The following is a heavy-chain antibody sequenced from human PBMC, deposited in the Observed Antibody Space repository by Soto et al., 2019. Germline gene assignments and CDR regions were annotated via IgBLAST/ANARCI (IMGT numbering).Heavy chain of an antibody. J-gene: IGHJ4*02. V-gene: IGHV3-30*03. D-gene: IGHD3-10*01. Sequence: PGGSLRLSCAASGFTFSSYGMHWVRQAPGKGLEWVAVISYDGSNKYYADSVKGRFTISRDNSKNTLYLQMNSLRAEDTAVYYCARDPSLWFGELWSLDYWGQGTLVTVSS. CDR2: ISYDGSNK. CDR3: ARDPSLWFGELWSLDY. CDR1: GFTFSSYG.